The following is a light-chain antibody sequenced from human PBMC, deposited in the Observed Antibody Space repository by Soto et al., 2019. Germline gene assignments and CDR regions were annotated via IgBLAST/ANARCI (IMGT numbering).Light chain of an antibody. Sequence: QSALTQPDSVSGSPGQSITISCTGTCNDVGGYKFVSWYQQYPDRAPKLIIYDVNSRPSGISDRFSGTKSGNTASLTISGLLAEDEADYYCSSYTASNTEVFGTGTKLTVL. CDR3: SSYTASNTEV. V-gene: IGLV2-14*01. CDR2: DVN. CDR1: CNDVGGYKF. J-gene: IGLJ1*01.